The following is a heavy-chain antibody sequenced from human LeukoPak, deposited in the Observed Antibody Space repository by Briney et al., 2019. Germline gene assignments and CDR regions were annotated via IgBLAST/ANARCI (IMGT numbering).Heavy chain of an antibody. CDR3: AKGLWGAYYYGMDV. CDR2: ISGSGATT. J-gene: IGHJ6*02. V-gene: IGHV3-23*01. D-gene: IGHD3-16*01. Sequence: GGSLRLSCAASGFTFSNYAMSGVRQAPGRGVEWVSVISGSGATTYYADSVKGRFTISRDNSKNTLYLQVDSLRAEDTAVYYCAKGLWGAYYYGMDVWGQGTTVTVSS. CDR1: GFTFSNYA.